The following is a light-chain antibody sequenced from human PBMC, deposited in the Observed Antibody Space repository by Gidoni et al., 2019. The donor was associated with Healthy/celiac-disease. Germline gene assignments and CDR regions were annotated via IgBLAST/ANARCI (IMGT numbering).Light chain of an antibody. V-gene: IGKV3-15*01. CDR3: QQYNNWPLP. CDR2: GAS. CDR1: QSVSSN. J-gene: IGKJ1*01. Sequence: EIVMTQSPATLSVSPGERATLSCRASQSVSSNLAWYQQKPGQAPRLLIYGASTRATGIPARFSGSGSGTEFTLTISSLQSEDFAVYYCQQYNNWPLPFGQGTKEEIK.